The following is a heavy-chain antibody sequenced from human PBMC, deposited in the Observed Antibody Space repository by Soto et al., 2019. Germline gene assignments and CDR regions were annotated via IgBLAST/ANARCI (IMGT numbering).Heavy chain of an antibody. J-gene: IGHJ4*02. V-gene: IGHV4-39*01. D-gene: IGHD3-22*01. Sequence: SETLSLTCAVSGDSITSNNHYWVWIRQPPGKGLEWIGAVYSRGSTYYNPSLKSRVTISMDTSKNQFSLNLNSVTAADTAVYYCARHLRDTNSYWSQFDYWGQGTLVTVSS. CDR1: GDSITSNNHY. CDR2: VYSRGST. CDR3: ARHLRDTNSYWSQFDY.